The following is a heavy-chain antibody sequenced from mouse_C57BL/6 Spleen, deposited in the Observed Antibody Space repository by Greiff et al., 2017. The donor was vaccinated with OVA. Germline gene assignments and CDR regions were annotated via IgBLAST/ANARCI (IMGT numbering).Heavy chain of an antibody. CDR2: ISSGGSYT. CDR3: ARQGPGLRQNYFDY. Sequence: EVQLVESGGDLVKPGGSLKLSCAASGFTFSSYGMSWVRQTPDKRLEWVATISSGGSYTYYPDSVKGRFTISRDNAKNTLYLQMSSLKSEDTAMYYCARQGPGLRQNYFDYWGQGTTLTVSS. J-gene: IGHJ2*01. D-gene: IGHD2-2*01. CDR1: GFTFSSYG. V-gene: IGHV5-6*01.